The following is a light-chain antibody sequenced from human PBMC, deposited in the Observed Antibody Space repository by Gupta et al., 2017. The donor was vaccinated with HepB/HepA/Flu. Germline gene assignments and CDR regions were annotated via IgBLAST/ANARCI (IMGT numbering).Light chain of an antibody. CDR2: DNN. CDR1: SSNIGNNL. J-gene: IGLJ2*01. Sequence: QSVLTQPPSVSATPRQKVTISCSGSSSNIGNNLVSWYQQHPGTAPKLLIYDNNKRPSGIPDRFSGSKSGTSATLDITGLQSGDEADYYCGTWDSSLSAVVFGGGPKRTVL. CDR3: GTWDSSLSAVV. V-gene: IGLV1-51*01.